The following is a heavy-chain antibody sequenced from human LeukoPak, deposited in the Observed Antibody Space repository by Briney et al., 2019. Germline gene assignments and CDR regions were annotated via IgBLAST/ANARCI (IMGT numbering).Heavy chain of an antibody. Sequence: SETLSLTCTVSGGSISSGDYYWSWIRQPPGKGLEWIGYIYYSGSTYYNPSLKSRVTISVDTSKNQFSLKLSSVTAADTAVYYCARLYVWGSYRYRESVDYWGQGTLVTVSS. CDR3: ARLYVWGSYRYRESVDY. CDR2: IYYSGST. J-gene: IGHJ4*02. D-gene: IGHD3-16*02. V-gene: IGHV4-30-4*01. CDR1: GGSISSGDYY.